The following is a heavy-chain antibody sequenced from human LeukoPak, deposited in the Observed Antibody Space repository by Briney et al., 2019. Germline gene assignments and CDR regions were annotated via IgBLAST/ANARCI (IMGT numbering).Heavy chain of an antibody. D-gene: IGHD3-10*01. CDR2: IKQDGSEK. V-gene: IGHV3-7*01. CDR3: AKVAKYYYGPETYYFFEQ. J-gene: IGHJ4*02. CDR1: GFTFSTYW. Sequence: GGSLRLSCAASGFTFSTYWMTWVRQAPGKGLEWVANIKQDGSEKYYVDSVKGRFTISRDYAKNSLYLQMNSLRVEDTAVYYCAKVAKYYYGPETYYFFEQWGQGTPVTASS.